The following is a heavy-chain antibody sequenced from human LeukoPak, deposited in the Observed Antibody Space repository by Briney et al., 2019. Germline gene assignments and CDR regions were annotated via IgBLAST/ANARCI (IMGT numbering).Heavy chain of an antibody. CDR1: GGSISSYY. Sequence: SETLSLTCTVSGGSISSYYWSWIRQPPGKGLEWIGYIYYSGSTNYNSSLESRVPISVDTSKNQFSLKLSSVTAADTAVYYCAGFQYSTSSAPYPYYSYMAVWGKGPTVTGSS. J-gene: IGHJ6*03. CDR2: IYYSGST. V-gene: IGHV4-59*01. D-gene: IGHD6-6*01. CDR3: AGFQYSTSSAPYPYYSYMAV.